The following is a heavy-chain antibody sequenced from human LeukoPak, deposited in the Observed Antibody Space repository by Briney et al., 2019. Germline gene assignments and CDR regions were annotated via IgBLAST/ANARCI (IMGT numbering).Heavy chain of an antibody. CDR2: IYDSGST. J-gene: IGHJ3*02. D-gene: IGHD3-22*01. Sequence: PSETLSLTCTVSGGSISSYYWSWIRQPLGKGLEWIGYIYDSGSTNYNPSLKSRVTISVDTSKNQFSLKLSSVTAADTAVYYCACLTTADAFDIWGQGTMVTVSS. V-gene: IGHV4-59*01. CDR3: ACLTTADAFDI. CDR1: GGSISSYY.